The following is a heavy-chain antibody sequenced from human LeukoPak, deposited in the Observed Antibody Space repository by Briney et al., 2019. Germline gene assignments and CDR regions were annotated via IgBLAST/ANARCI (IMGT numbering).Heavy chain of an antibody. D-gene: IGHD1-1*01. CDR1: GGSISSYY. J-gene: IGHJ6*02. V-gene: IGHV4-59*01. CDR3: ARGTAGAGMDV. CDR2: IYYSGST. Sequence: SETLSLTCTVSGGSISSYYWSWIRQPPGKGLEWIGYIYYSGSTNYNPSLKSRVTISVDTSKNQFSLKLSSVTAADTAVYYCARGTAGAGMDVWGQGTTVTVSS.